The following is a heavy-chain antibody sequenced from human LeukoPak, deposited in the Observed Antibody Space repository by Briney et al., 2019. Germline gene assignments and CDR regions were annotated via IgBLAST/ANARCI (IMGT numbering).Heavy chain of an antibody. V-gene: IGHV4-39*01. CDR3: ARHSYELDY. J-gene: IGHJ4*02. CDR1: GGSISSSSYY. CDR2: IYYSGST. Sequence: PSETLSLTCTVSGGSISSSSYYWGWIRQPPGKGLEWIGSIYYSGSTYYRPSLKSRVTISVNTSKNQFSLKLRSVTAADTAVYYCARHSYELDYWGQGTLVTVSS. D-gene: IGHD5-12*01.